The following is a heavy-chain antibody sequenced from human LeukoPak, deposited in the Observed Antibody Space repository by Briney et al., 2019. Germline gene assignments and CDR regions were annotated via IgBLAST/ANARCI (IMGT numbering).Heavy chain of an antibody. Sequence: GGSLKLSCAASGFTFSGSAMHWVRQASGKGLEWVGRIRSKANSYATAYAASVKGRFTISRDDSKNTAYLQMNSMKTEDTAVYYCTRHGDASNVVVAATPDYWYLDLWGRGTLVTVSS. CDR3: TRHGDASNVVVAATPDYWYLDL. CDR1: GFTFSGSA. CDR2: IRSKANSYAT. V-gene: IGHV3-73*01. J-gene: IGHJ2*01. D-gene: IGHD2-15*01.